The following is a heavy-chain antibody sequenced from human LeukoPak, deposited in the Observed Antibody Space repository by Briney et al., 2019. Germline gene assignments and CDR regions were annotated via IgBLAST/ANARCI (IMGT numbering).Heavy chain of an antibody. CDR3: AGVTGGQEDYFDY. V-gene: IGHV3-33*01. D-gene: IGHD3-10*01. CDR1: GFTFSSYG. J-gene: IGHJ4*02. Sequence: PGRSLRLSCAASGFTFSSYGMHWVRQAPGKGLEWVAVIWYDGSNKYYADSVKGRFTISRDNSKNTLYLQMNSLRAEDTAVYYCAGVTGGQEDYFDYWGQGTLVTVSS. CDR2: IWYDGSNK.